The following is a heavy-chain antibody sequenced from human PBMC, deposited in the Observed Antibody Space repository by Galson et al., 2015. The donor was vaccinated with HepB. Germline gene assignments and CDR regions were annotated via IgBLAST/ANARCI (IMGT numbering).Heavy chain of an antibody. CDR2: INPSGGST. J-gene: IGHJ4*02. Sequence: SVKVSCKASGYTFTSYYMHWVRQAPGQGLEWMGIINPSGGSTNYAQNFQGRVTMARDTSISTAYMELSRLRSDDTAVYYCARVPYYYDSSGYYYYFDYWGQGTLVTVSS. CDR1: GYTFTSYY. CDR3: ARVPYYYDSSGYYYYFDY. D-gene: IGHD3-22*01. V-gene: IGHV1-46*01.